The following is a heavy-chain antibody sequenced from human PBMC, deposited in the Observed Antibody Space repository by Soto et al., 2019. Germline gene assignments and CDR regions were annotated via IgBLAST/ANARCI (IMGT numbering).Heavy chain of an antibody. CDR1: GGSFSGYY. V-gene: IGHV4-34*01. CDR3: ARKYSGSYLRGYYFDY. CDR2: INHSGST. D-gene: IGHD1-26*01. J-gene: IGHJ4*02. Sequence: SETLSLTCAVYGGSFSGYYWSWIRQPPGKGLEWIGEINHSGSTNYSPSLKRRVTISVDTSKNQFSLKLSSVTAADTAVYYCARKYSGSYLRGYYFDYWGQGTLVTVSS.